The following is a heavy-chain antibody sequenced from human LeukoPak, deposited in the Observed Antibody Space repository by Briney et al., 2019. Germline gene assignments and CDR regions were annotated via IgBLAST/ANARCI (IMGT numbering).Heavy chain of an antibody. V-gene: IGHV3-7*01. CDR1: GFTFSSYW. CDR2: IKQDGSEK. CDR3: ARVPPTYYDILTGTHFDY. D-gene: IGHD3-9*01. Sequence: PGGSLRLSCAASGFTFSSYWMSWVRQAPGKGLEWAANIKQDGSEKYYVDSVKGRFTISKDNAKNSLYLQMNSLRAEDTAVYYCARVPPTYYDILTGTHFDYWGQGTLVTVSS. J-gene: IGHJ4*02.